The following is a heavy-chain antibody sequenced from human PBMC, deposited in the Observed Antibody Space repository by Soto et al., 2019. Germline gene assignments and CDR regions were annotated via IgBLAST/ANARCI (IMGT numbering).Heavy chain of an antibody. Sequence: ASVKVSCKASGYTFKNYYIHWVRQAPGQGLEWMGVINPGDATTDYVQKFQGRVTVTRDTSTSTVYMELRSLSSEDTAVYYCGRARAAARAAESYWGQGTLVTVDS. CDR3: GRARAAARAAESY. V-gene: IGHV1-46*03. J-gene: IGHJ1*01. CDR1: GYTFKNYY. CDR2: INPGDATT. D-gene: IGHD6-25*01.